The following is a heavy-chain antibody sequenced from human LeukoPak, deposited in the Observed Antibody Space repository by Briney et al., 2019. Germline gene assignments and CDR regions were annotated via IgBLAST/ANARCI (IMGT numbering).Heavy chain of an antibody. Sequence: GGSLRLSCAASGFTFSSYAVSWVRQAPGKGLEWVSAISGSGGSTYYADSVKGRFTISRDNSKNTLYLQMNSLKAEDTAVYYCATHTSDSSWYVYFDYWGQGTLVTVSS. CDR1: GFTFSSYA. CDR2: ISGSGGST. D-gene: IGHD6-13*01. J-gene: IGHJ4*02. CDR3: ATHTSDSSWYVYFDY. V-gene: IGHV3-23*01.